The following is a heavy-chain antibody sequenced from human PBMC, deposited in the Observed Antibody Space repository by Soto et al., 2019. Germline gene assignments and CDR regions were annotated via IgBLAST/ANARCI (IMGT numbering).Heavy chain of an antibody. CDR3: AREGRGKKAGYNGLVSLGY. CDR2: IIPIFNST. J-gene: IGHJ4*02. Sequence: VASVKVSCKVSGSRFSNYVISWVRQAPGHGLEWLGRIIPIFNSTKYAQNFQGRVTITADKSTSTASLELSSLRSDDTAVYYCAREGRGKKAGYNGLVSLGYWGQGTLVTVSS. V-gene: IGHV1-69*06. D-gene: IGHD2-2*02. CDR1: GSRFSNYV.